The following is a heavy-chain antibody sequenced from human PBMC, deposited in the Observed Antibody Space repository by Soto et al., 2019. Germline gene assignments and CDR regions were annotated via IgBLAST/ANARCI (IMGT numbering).Heavy chain of an antibody. J-gene: IGHJ4*02. D-gene: IGHD5-12*01. CDR1: GFTFSSYG. V-gene: IGHV3-30*18. CDR3: AKGRPWDLVTTINY. Sequence: PGGSLRLSCAASGFTFSSYGMHWVRQAPGKGLECVAVISYDGSDKYYADSVKGRFTISRDNSKNTLYLQMNSLRVEDTAVFYCAKGRPWDLVTTINYWGQGTLVPVSS. CDR2: ISYDGSDK.